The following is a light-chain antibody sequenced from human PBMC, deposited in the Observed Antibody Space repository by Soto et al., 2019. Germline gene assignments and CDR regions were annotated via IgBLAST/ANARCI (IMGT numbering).Light chain of an antibody. CDR1: QGIRND. CDR3: LQDYNYPVT. V-gene: IGKV1-6*01. Sequence: AIQMTQSPSSLSASVGDRVTITCRASQGIRNDLGWYQQKPGKAPKLLIYAACSLQSGVPSRFSGSGSGTDFTLTISRLQPEDFATYYCLQDYNYPVTFGPGTKVDV. CDR2: AAC. J-gene: IGKJ3*01.